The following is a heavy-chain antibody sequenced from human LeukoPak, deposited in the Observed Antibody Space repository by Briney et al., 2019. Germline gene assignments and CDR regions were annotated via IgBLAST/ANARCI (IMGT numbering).Heavy chain of an antibody. J-gene: IGHJ4*02. CDR2: INHSGST. D-gene: IGHD1-26*01. CDR1: GGSFSGYY. CDR3: AREYSGSWDY. V-gene: IGHV4-34*01. Sequence: SETLSLTCAVYGGSFSGYYWSWIRQPPGKGLEWIGEINHSGSTNYNPSLESRVTISVDTSKNQFSLKLSSVTAADTAVYYCAREYSGSWDYWGQGTLVTVSS.